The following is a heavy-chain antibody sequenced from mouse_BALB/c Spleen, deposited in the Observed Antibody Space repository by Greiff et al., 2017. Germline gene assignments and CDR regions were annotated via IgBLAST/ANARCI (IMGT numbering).Heavy chain of an antibody. V-gene: IGHV1S5*01. CDR3: ARYFY. Sequence: QVQLQQPGPELVRPGASVKLSCKASGYTFTSYWMHWVKQRPGQGLEWIGNIYPGSGSTNYNEKFKGKATLTADTSSSTAYMQLSSLTSEDSAVYFCARYFYWGQGTLVTVSA. CDR1: GYTFTSYW. CDR2: IYPGSGST. J-gene: IGHJ3*01.